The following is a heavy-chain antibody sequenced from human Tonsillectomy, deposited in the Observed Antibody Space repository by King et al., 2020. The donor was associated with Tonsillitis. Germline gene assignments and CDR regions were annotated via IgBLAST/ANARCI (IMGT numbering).Heavy chain of an antibody. CDR2: MFYSGTI. CDR3: ARSVSGSFDY. Sequence: QLQESGPGVVKPSETLSLTCTVSGGSISSSDHYWACIRQPPAKGLEWFCYMFYSGTIFYNPSLKSRITISGGTSENRFSLKLSSVTAADTAVYFCARSVSGSFDYWGQGALVTVSS. J-gene: IGHJ4*02. CDR1: GGSISSSDHY. V-gene: IGHV4-39*01. D-gene: IGHD1-26*01.